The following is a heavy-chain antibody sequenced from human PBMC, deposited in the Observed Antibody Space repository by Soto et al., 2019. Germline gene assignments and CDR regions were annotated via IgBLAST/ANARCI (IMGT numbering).Heavy chain of an antibody. V-gene: IGHV4-30-2*01. J-gene: IGHJ4*02. CDR3: AGGIAARPVGY. D-gene: IGHD6-6*01. Sequence: QLQLQESGSGLVKPSQTLSLTCAVSGGSISSGGYSWSWIRQPPGKGLEWIGYIYHSGSTYYNPSLKPRVTLSVDRSTNQFSLKLSSVTAADTAVYYCAGGIAARPVGYWGQGTLVTVSS. CDR2: IYHSGST. CDR1: GGSISSGGYS.